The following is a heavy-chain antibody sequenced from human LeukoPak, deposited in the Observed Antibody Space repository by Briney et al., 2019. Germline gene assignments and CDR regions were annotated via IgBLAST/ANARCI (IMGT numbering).Heavy chain of an antibody. CDR3: ARIRGGNNYHFDY. CDR1: GYTFTTYY. CDR2: INPNTGVT. V-gene: IGHV1-2*02. Sequence: ASVKVSCKASGYTFTTYYMHWVRQAPGQGLEWMGWINPNTGVTNYAQRFQGRVTMTRDTSISTGYMDLSRLRSDDTAVYYCARIRGGNNYHFDYWGQGTLVTVSS. D-gene: IGHD1-26*01. J-gene: IGHJ4*02.